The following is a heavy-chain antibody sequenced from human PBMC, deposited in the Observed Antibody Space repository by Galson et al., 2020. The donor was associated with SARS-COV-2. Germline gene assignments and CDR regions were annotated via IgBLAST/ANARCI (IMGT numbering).Heavy chain of an antibody. J-gene: IGHJ6*02. CDR1: GFKFDNYA. CDR2: ISWNGDVI. CDR3: AKDTELGTDYYYRGMGV. D-gene: IGHD3-16*01. Sequence: GGSLRLSCATSGFKFDNYAMHWVRQAPGQGLEWVSGISWNGDVIGYAASVKGRFTISRDNAKRSLYLQMNSLRADDTALYYCAKDTELGTDYYYRGMGVWGQGTTVTVSS. V-gene: IGHV3-9*01.